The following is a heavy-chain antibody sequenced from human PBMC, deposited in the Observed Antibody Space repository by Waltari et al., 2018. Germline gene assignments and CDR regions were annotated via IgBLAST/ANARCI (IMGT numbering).Heavy chain of an antibody. CDR3: ARGRGYCSGGSCPRQYNWCDP. CDR2: INHSGST. Sequence: QVQLQQWGAGLLKPSETLSLTCAVYGGSFSGYYWSWIRQPPGKGLEWIGEINHSGSTNYNPSLKSRVTISVDTSKNQFSLKLSSVTAADTAVYYCARGRGYCSGGSCPRQYNWCDPWGQGTLVTVSS. J-gene: IGHJ5*02. D-gene: IGHD2-15*01. V-gene: IGHV4-34*01. CDR1: GGSFSGYY.